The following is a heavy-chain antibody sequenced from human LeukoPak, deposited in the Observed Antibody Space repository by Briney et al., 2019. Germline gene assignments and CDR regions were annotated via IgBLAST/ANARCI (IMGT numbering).Heavy chain of an antibody. CDR2: IVVGSGNT. Sequence: SVKVSCKASGFTFTSSAVQWVRQARGQRLEWIGWIVVGSGNTNYAQKFQERVTITRDMSTSTAYMELSSLRSEDTAVYYCAADLGETGTRDIVVVPAAPPEWYFDLWGRGTLVTVSS. D-gene: IGHD2-2*01. J-gene: IGHJ2*01. CDR3: AADLGETGTRDIVVVPAAPPEWYFDL. CDR1: GFTFTSSA. V-gene: IGHV1-58*01.